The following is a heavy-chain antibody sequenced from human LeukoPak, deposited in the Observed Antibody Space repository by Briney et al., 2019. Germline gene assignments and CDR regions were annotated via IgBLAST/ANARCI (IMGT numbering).Heavy chain of an antibody. CDR3: ARVGYDSSGYATLDY. CDR2: IYYSGST. J-gene: IGHJ4*02. CDR1: GGSISSYY. D-gene: IGHD3-22*01. V-gene: IGHV4-59*01. Sequence: PSETLSLTCTVSGGSISSYYWSWIRQPPGKGLEWIGYIYYSGSTNYNPSLKSRVTISVDTSKSQFSLKLSSVTAADTAVYYCARVGYDSSGYATLDYWGQGTLVTVSS.